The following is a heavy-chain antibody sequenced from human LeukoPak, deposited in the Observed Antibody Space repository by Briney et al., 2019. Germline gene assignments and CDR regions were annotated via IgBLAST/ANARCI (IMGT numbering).Heavy chain of an antibody. CDR3: ARGHIGVAAHDDAFDI. CDR2: LSWNGFST. J-gene: IGHJ3*02. CDR1: GFTLYDFA. D-gene: IGHD6-19*01. V-gene: IGHV3-43D*03. Sequence: TGGGLRLSFGGSGFTLYDFAMHWVRPNSGKGLEWLGLLSWNGFSTYYADSVRGRFTISRDNSKNSLYLQMNTLRAEDTAVYYCARGHIGVAAHDDAFDIWGQGTMVTVSS.